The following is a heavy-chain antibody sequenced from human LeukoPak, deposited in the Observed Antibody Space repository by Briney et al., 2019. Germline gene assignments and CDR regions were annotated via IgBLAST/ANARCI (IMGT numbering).Heavy chain of an antibody. J-gene: IGHJ4*02. CDR3: ARDRYYDSSGYYYVPASAGY. CDR1: GYTFTGYY. D-gene: IGHD3-22*01. CDR2: INPNSGGT. V-gene: IGHV1-2*02. Sequence: ASVKVSCKASGYTFTGYYMHWVRRAPGQGLEWMGWINPNSGGTNYAQKFQGRVTMTRDTSISTAYMELSRLRSDDTAVYYCARDRYYDSSGYYYVPASAGYWGQGTLVTVSS.